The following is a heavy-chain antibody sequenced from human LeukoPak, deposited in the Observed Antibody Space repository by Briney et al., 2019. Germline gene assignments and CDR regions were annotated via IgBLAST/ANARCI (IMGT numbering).Heavy chain of an antibody. D-gene: IGHD3-22*01. Sequence: GASVKVSCKASGYTFTSYGISWVRQAPGQGLEWMGWISAYNGNTNYAQKLQGRVTMTTDTSTSTAYMELRGLRSDDTAVYYCARFTYYYDSSGYFLDYWGQGTLVTVSS. CDR3: ARFTYYYDSSGYFLDY. CDR2: ISAYNGNT. CDR1: GYTFTSYG. J-gene: IGHJ4*02. V-gene: IGHV1-18*01.